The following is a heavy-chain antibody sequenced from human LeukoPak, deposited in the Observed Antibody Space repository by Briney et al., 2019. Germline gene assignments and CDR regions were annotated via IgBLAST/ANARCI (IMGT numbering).Heavy chain of an antibody. CDR2: ISSSSSYI. CDR3: ARGSTGYWDISY. Sequence: GGSLRLSCAASGFTFSSYSMNWVRQAPGKGLEWVSSISSSSSYIYYADSVKGRFTISRDNAKNSLYLQMNSLRAEDTAVYYCARGSTGYWDISYWGRGTLVTVSS. V-gene: IGHV3-21*01. CDR1: GFTFSSYS. D-gene: IGHD5-12*01. J-gene: IGHJ4*02.